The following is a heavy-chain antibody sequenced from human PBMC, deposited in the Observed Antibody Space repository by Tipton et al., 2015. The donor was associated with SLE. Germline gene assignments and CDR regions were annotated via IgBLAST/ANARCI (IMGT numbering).Heavy chain of an antibody. V-gene: IGHV4-61*09. J-gene: IGHJ4*02. CDR2: IYTSGST. Sequence: TLSLTCTVSGGSISSGNYYWSWIRQPAGKGLEWIGYIYTSGSTNYNPSLKSRVTISVDTSKNQFSLKLSSVTAADTAVYYCARDQLYSSGWTGFDCWGQGTLVTVSS. D-gene: IGHD6-19*01. CDR3: ARDQLYSSGWTGFDC. CDR1: GGSISSGNYY.